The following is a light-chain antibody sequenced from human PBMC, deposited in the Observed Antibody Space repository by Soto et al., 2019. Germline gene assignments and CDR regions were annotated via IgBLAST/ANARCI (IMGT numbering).Light chain of an antibody. V-gene: IGLV2-14*01. CDR1: SSDVGGYNY. CDR3: SSFSSRNTLV. CDR2: EVS. J-gene: IGLJ2*01. Sequence: QSVLTQPASVSGSPGQSITISCTGTSSDVGGYNYVSWYQQHPGKAPKLMIYEVSNRPSGVSNRFSGSKSGNTASLTISGLQAEDEADYYCSSFSSRNTLVFGGGTKVTVL.